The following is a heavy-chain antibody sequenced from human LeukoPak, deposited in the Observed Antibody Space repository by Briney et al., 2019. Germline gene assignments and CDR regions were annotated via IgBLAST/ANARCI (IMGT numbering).Heavy chain of an antibody. CDR1: GFTFDDYA. J-gene: IGHJ3*02. D-gene: IGHD6-19*01. V-gene: IGHV3-43*02. CDR3: ANGLGIAVAGTTAASAFDI. CDR2: ISGDGGST. Sequence: QPGGSLSLSCAAPGFTFDDYAMHWARQAPGKGLEWFSLISGDGGSTYYADSVKGRFTISRDNSKNSLYLQMNSLRTEDTALYYCANGLGIAVAGTTAASAFDIWGQGTMVTVSS.